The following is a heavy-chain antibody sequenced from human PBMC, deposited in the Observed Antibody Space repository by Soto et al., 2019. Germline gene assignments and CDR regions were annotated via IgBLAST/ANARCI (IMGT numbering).Heavy chain of an antibody. J-gene: IGHJ5*01. CDR3: VLHIISGWPPSTLDS. CDR1: GGSISSSSYY. D-gene: IGHD6-19*01. Sequence: SETLSLTCTVSGGSISSSSYYWGWIRQPPGKGLEWIGSIYYSGSTYYNPSLKSRVTISVDTSKNQFSLKLSSVTAADTAFYYCVLHIISGWPPSTLDSRRQAPLVTV. CDR2: IYYSGST. V-gene: IGHV4-39*01.